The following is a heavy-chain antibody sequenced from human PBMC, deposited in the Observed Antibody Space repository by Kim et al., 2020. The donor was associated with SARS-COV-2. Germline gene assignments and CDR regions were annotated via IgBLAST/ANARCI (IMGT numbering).Heavy chain of an antibody. CDR3: ARELTMTLSWFDP. V-gene: IGHV4-59*01. J-gene: IGHJ5*02. Sequence: YIPSPKSHVTISVTTSKNQFSLKLSSVTTADTAVYYCARELTMTLSWFDPWGQGTLVTVSS. D-gene: IGHD2-21*02.